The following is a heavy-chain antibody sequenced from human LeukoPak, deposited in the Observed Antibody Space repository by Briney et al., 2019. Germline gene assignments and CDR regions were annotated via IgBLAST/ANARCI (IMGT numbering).Heavy chain of an antibody. CDR1: GGSISSYY. Sequence: KPSETLSLTCTVSGGSISSYYWSWIRQPAGKGLEWIGYIYYSGSTNYNPSLKSRVTISVDTSKNQFSLKLSSVTAADTAVYYCARRAAARFDPWGQGTLVTVSS. V-gene: IGHV4-59*01. D-gene: IGHD2-15*01. J-gene: IGHJ5*02. CDR3: ARRAAARFDP. CDR2: IYYSGST.